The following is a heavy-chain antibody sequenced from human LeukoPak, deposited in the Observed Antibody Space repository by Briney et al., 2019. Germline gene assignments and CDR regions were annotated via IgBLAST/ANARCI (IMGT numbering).Heavy chain of an antibody. CDR3: ARDHRQWLVFRGSVLGY. D-gene: IGHD6-19*01. Sequence: ASVKVSCKASGYTFTGYYMHWVRQAPGQGLEWMGWINPNSGGTNYAQKFQGRVTMTRDTSISTAYMELSRLRSDDTAVYYCARDHRQWLVFRGSVLGYWGQGTLVTVSS. V-gene: IGHV1-2*02. J-gene: IGHJ4*02. CDR2: INPNSGGT. CDR1: GYTFTGYY.